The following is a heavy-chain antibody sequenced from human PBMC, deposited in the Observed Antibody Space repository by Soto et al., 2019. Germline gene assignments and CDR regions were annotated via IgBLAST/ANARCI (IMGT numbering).Heavy chain of an antibody. CDR3: ARPLKRGYSYGWTY. CDR1: GYTFTSYG. J-gene: IGHJ4*02. D-gene: IGHD5-18*01. CDR2: ISAYNGNT. Sequence: ASVKVSCKASGYTFTSYGISWVRQAPGQGLEWMGWISAYNGNTNYAQKLQGRVTMTTDTSTSTAYMELRSLRSDDTAVYYCARPLKRGYSYGWTYWGQGTLVTVSS. V-gene: IGHV1-18*01.